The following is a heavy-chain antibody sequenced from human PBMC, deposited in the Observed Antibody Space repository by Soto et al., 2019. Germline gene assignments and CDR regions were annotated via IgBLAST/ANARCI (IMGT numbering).Heavy chain of an antibody. CDR1: GYTLTELS. Sequence: GASVKVSCKVSGYTLTELSMHWVRQAPGKGLEWMGGFDPEDGETIYAQKFQGRVTMTEDTSTDTAYMELSSLRSEDRAVYYCARQPESTSYFDYWGQGILVTVSS. CDR2: FDPEDGET. J-gene: IGHJ4*02. CDR3: ARQPESTSYFDY. D-gene: IGHD2-2*01. V-gene: IGHV1-24*01.